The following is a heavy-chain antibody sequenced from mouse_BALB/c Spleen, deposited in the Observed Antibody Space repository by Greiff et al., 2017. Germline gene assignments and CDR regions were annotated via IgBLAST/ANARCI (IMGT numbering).Heavy chain of an antibody. V-gene: IGHV1-5*01. D-gene: IGHD2-1*01. Sequence: EVQLQQSGTVLARPGASVKMSCKASGYTFTSYWMHWVKQRPGQGLEWIGAIYPGNSDTSYNQKFKGKAKLTAVTSTSTAYMELSSLTNEDSAVYYCTTNYYGNPRIAYWGQGTLVTVSA. CDR3: TTNYYGNPRIAY. J-gene: IGHJ3*01. CDR2: IYPGNSDT. CDR1: GYTFTSYW.